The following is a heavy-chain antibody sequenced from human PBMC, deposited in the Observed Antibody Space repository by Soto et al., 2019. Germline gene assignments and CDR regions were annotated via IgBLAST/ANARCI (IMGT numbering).Heavy chain of an antibody. V-gene: IGHV3-30-3*01. CDR1: GFTFSSYA. J-gene: IGHJ6*02. D-gene: IGHD2-8*01. Sequence: GGSLRLSCAASGFTFSSYAMHWVRQAPGKGLEWVAVISYDGTNKYYADSVKGRFTISRDNSKNTLYLQMNSLRAEDTAVYYCVRDLDIVLMVYSIPHGMDVWGQGTTVTVSS. CDR2: ISYDGTNK. CDR3: VRDLDIVLMVYSIPHGMDV.